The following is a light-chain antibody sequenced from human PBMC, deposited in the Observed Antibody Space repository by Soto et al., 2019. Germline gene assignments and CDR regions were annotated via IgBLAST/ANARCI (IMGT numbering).Light chain of an antibody. V-gene: IGKV3-20*01. CDR2: GAS. CDR3: QQYGSSPPIT. Sequence: EIVLTQSPATLSVSPVERATLSCRSSQSVSINLAWYQQKPGQAPRLLIYGASSRATGIPDRFSGSGSGTDFTLTISRLEPEDFAVYYCQQYGSSPPITFGQGTRLEI. CDR1: QSVSIN. J-gene: IGKJ5*01.